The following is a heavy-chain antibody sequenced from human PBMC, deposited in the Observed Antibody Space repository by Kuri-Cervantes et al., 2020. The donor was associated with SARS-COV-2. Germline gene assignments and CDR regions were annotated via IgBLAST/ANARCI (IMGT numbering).Heavy chain of an antibody. CDR2: IRPSGGSK. CDR1: GFPFNDYY. CDR3: ARVAGEGPIYYYYMDV. V-gene: IGHV3-11*04. J-gene: IGHJ6*03. Sequence: GGSLRLSCAASGFPFNDYYFTWIRQAPGKGLEWVSSIRPSGGSKFYADSVKGRFTVSRDSAKNSLYLQMNSLRGEDTAVYYCARVAGEGPIYYYYMDVWGKRTTVTVSS.